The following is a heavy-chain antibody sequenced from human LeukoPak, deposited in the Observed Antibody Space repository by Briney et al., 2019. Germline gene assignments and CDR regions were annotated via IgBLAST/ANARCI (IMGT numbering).Heavy chain of an antibody. D-gene: IGHD3-10*01. CDR2: IKQDGSEK. CDR3: ARGMSTVYYYFDY. J-gene: IGHJ4*02. CDR1: GFTFSSYW. V-gene: IGHV3-7*01. Sequence: GGSLRLSCAASGFTFSSYWMSWVRQGPGKGLEWVANIKQDGSEKYYVDSVKGRFTISRDNAKNSLYLQMNSLRAEDTAVYYCARGMSTVYYYFDYWGQGTLVTVSS.